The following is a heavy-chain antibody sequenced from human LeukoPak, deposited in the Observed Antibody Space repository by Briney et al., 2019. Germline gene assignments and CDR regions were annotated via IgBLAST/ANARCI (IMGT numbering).Heavy chain of an antibody. D-gene: IGHD3-3*01. CDR1: GFPFSSYW. J-gene: IGHJ5*02. CDR3: ARDFYDFWSGSIRFDP. Sequence: PGGSLRLSCAASGFPFSSYWMSWVRQAPGKGLEWVANIKEDGSEKFHVGSVRGRFTISRDNAKNSLYLQMNSLRAEDTAVYYCARDFYDFWSGSIRFDPWGQGTLVTVSS. V-gene: IGHV3-7*01. CDR2: IKEDGSEK.